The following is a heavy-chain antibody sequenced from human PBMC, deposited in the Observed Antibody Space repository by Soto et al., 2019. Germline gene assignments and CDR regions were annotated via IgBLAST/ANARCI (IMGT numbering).Heavy chain of an antibody. Sequence: GGSLRLSCAASGFTFRSHSMNWVRQAPGKGLEWVSYIKSSGSTTYYADSAKGRFTISRDNAKNSLYLQMNSLRAEDTAVYFFVREDYNHHNCMDVWGKGTTVTVSS. CDR2: IKSSGSTT. CDR3: VREDYNHHNCMDV. V-gene: IGHV3-48*01. J-gene: IGHJ6*03. CDR1: GFTFRSHS.